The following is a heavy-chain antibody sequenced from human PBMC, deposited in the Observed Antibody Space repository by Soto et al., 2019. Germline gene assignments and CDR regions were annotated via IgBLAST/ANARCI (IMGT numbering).Heavy chain of an antibody. CDR2: ISDTGSSH. J-gene: IGHJ6*02. CDR3: ARDFSDPNYYDSSGYYLDV. D-gene: IGHD3-22*01. CDR1: VFTFSSYG. V-gene: IGHV3-30*03. Sequence: WWSLRLSCLGSVFTFSSYGMHWFRQAPGKGLECVAVISDTGSSHYYAASVEGRFTISRDNAKNSLYLQMNSLRAEDTAVYYCARDFSDPNYYDSSGYYLDVWGQGTTVTVSS.